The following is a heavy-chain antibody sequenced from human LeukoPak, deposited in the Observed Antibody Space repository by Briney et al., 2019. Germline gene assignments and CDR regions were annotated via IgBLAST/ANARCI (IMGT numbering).Heavy chain of an antibody. J-gene: IGHJ4*02. V-gene: IGHV4-34*01. CDR1: GGSFSGYY. D-gene: IGHD6-19*01. CDR3: ARGRGAVAGIDY. Sequence: SETLSFTCAVYGGSFSGYYWSWIRQPPGKGLEWIGEINHSGSTNYNPSLKSRVTISVDTSKNQFSLKLSSVTAADTAVYYCARGRGAVAGIDYWGQGTLVTVSS. CDR2: INHSGST.